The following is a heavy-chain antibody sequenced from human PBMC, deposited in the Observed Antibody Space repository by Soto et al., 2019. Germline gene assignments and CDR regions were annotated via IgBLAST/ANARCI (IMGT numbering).Heavy chain of an antibody. V-gene: IGHV3-23*01. J-gene: IGHJ4*02. CDR1: GFTFSSYA. D-gene: IGHD2-8*01. CDR2: ISGSGGST. Sequence: GGSLRLSCAASGFTFSSYAMSWVRQAPGKGLEWVSAISGSGGSTYYADSVKGRFTISRDNPMSTLYLQMNSLRADDTAVYYCAKGQATYGIPFDYWGQGTLVTVSS. CDR3: AKGQATYGIPFDY.